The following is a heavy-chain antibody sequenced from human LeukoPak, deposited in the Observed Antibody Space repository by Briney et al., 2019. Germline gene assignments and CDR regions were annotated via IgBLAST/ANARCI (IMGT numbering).Heavy chain of an antibody. V-gene: IGHV1-69*05. CDR1: GGTFSSYA. D-gene: IGHD2-2*01. J-gene: IGHJ5*02. Sequence: ASVKVSCKASGGTFSSYAISWVRQAPGQGLEWMGRIIPIFGTANYAQKFQGRVTITTDESTSTAYMELSSLRSEDTAVYYCARAPLVVVPAAHNWFDPWGRGTLVTVSS. CDR3: ARAPLVVVPAAHNWFDP. CDR2: IIPIFGTA.